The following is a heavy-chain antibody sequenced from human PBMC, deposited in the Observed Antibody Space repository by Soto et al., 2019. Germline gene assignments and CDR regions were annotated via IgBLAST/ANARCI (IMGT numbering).Heavy chain of an antibody. V-gene: IGHV3-9*01. Sequence: EVQLVESGGGLVQPGRSLRLSCAASGFTFDDYAMHWVRQAPGKGLEWVSGISWNSGSIGYADSVKGRFTISRDNAKNSLYMQMNSLRAEDTALYYCPKARVRIYNYFDYWGQVTLVTVSS. D-gene: IGHD2-21*01. CDR1: GFTFDDYA. CDR3: PKARVRIYNYFDY. CDR2: ISWNSGSI. J-gene: IGHJ4*02.